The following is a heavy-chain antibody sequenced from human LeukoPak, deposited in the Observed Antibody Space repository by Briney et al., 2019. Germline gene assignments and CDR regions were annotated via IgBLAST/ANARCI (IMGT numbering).Heavy chain of an antibody. CDR2: IYHSEKT. Sequence: SETLSLTCAVSGYSISSDYYWGWVRQPPGKRLEWIGNIYHSEKTYYNPSLKSRVTLSVDTSKNQFSLRLSSVTAADTAVYYCVTVPSYRSFDNWGPGTLVTVSS. J-gene: IGHJ4*02. V-gene: IGHV4-38-2*01. CDR3: VTVPSYRSFDN. CDR1: GYSISSDYY. D-gene: IGHD1-26*01.